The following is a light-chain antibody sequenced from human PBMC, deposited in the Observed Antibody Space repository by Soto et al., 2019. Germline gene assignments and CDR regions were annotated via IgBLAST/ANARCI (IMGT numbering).Light chain of an antibody. CDR2: KAS. CDR1: QSISSW. CDR3: QQYDSYSWT. J-gene: IGKJ1*01. V-gene: IGKV1-5*03. Sequence: DIQMTQSPSTLSASVGDRVTITCRASQSISSWLAWYQQKPGKAPKLLIYKASSFESGVPSRFSGSGSGTEFTLTIGSLQPYDFATYCCQQYDSYSWTFGQGTKVEIK.